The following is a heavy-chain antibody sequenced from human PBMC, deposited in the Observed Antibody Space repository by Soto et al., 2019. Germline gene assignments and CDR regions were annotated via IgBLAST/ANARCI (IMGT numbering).Heavy chain of an antibody. Sequence: PSETLSLTCTVSGGSISSYYWSWIRQTPGKGLEWIGYIYYSGSTNYNPSLKSRVTISVDTSKNQFSLKLSSVTAADTAVYYCARKGYYGSGSYYQTGNWFDPWGQGTLVTVSS. V-gene: IGHV4-59*01. CDR3: ARKGYYGSGSYYQTGNWFDP. CDR1: GGSISSYY. CDR2: IYYSGST. J-gene: IGHJ5*02. D-gene: IGHD3-10*01.